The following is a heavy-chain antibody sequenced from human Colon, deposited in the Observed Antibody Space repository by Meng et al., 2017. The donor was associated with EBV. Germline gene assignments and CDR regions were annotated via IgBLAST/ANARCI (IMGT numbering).Heavy chain of an antibody. J-gene: IGHJ5*02. CDR1: RISLSTSNW. CDR3: ARDGGVTHIP. CDR2: IYHNGQT. V-gene: IGHV4-4*02. Sequence: QKESRAGPAQPAGTLSLTCPLSRISLSTSNWWSWIRQSPGEGLEWIGAIYHNGQTNYNPSLKSRVSMSVDESKNEFSLNLKSVTAADTAVYYCARDGGVTHIPWGQGVLVTVSS. D-gene: IGHD2-8*02.